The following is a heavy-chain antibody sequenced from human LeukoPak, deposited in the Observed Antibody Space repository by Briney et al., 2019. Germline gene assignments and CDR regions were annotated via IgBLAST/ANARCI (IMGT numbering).Heavy chain of an antibody. CDR2: ISGSGGST. J-gene: IGHJ3*02. CDR1: GFTFSIYS. CDR3: AKDLEYSGYDPTHDAFDI. V-gene: IGHV3-23*01. D-gene: IGHD5-12*01. Sequence: GGSLRLSCAASGFTFSIYSINWVRQAPGKGLEWVSAISGSGGSTYYADSVKGRFTISRDNSKNTLYLQMNSLRAEDTAVYYCAKDLEYSGYDPTHDAFDIWGQGTMVTVSS.